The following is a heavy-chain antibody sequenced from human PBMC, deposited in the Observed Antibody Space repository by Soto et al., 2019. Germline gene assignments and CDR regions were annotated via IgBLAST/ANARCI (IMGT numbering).Heavy chain of an antibody. CDR2: IYYSGST. J-gene: IGHJ5*02. CDR1: GGSISSGGYY. D-gene: IGHD5-18*01. V-gene: IGHV4-31*03. Sequence: SSETLSLTCTVSGGSISSGGYYWSWIRQHPGKGLEWIGYIYYSGSTYYNPSLKSRVTISVDTSKNQFSLKLSSVTAADTAVYYCARDIQGWFDPWGQGTLVTVS. CDR3: ARDIQGWFDP.